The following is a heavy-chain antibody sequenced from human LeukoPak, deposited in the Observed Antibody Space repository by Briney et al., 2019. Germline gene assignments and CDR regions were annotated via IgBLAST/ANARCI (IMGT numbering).Heavy chain of an antibody. Sequence: ASVKVSCKASGYTFTGYYMHWVRQAPGQGLEWMGWINPNSGGTNYAQKFQGRVTMTRDTSISTAYMELSRLRSDDTAVYYCARDISSSWPLDAFDIWGQGTMVTVSS. CDR1: GYTFTGYY. CDR3: ARDISSSWPLDAFDI. D-gene: IGHD6-13*01. V-gene: IGHV1-2*02. CDR2: INPNSGGT. J-gene: IGHJ3*02.